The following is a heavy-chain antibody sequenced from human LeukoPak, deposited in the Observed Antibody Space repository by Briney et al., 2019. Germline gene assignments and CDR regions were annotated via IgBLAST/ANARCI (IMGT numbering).Heavy chain of an antibody. CDR2: INHSGST. J-gene: IGHJ2*01. Sequence: SETLSLTCAVYGGSFSDYYWSWIRQPPGKGLEWIGEINHSGSTNYNPSLKSRVTISVDTSKNQFSLKLSSVTAADTAVYYCARAYYWLGGFWYFDLWGRGTLVTVSS. CDR1: GGSFSDYY. D-gene: IGHD3-22*01. CDR3: ARAYYWLGGFWYFDL. V-gene: IGHV4-34*01.